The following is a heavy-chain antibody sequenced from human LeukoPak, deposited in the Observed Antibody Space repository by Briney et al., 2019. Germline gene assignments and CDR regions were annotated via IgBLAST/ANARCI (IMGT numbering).Heavy chain of an antibody. CDR3: ARVYSGYNDY. Sequence: PSETLSLTCAVYGGSFSGYYWSWIRQPPGKGLEWIGEINHSGSTNYNPSLKSRVTISVDTSKNQFSLKLSSVTAADTAVYYCARVYSGYNDYWGQGTLVTVSS. CDR1: GGSFSGYY. D-gene: IGHD5-12*01. V-gene: IGHV4-34*01. CDR2: INHSGST. J-gene: IGHJ4*02.